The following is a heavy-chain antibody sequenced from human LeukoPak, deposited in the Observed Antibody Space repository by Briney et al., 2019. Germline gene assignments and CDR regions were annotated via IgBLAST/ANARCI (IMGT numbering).Heavy chain of an antibody. CDR2: INHSGST. J-gene: IGHJ6*02. CDR1: GGSFSGYY. CDR3: ATGGLPQVVVHPPIAPYYYYYGIDV. D-gene: IGHD2-2*01. V-gene: IGHV4-34*01. Sequence: SETLSLTCAVYGGSFSGYYWSWIRQPPGKGLEWIGEINHSGSTNYNPSLKSRVTISVDTSKNQFSLKLSPVTAADTAVYYCATGGLPQVVVHPPIAPYYYYYGIDVRGQPTTATHSS.